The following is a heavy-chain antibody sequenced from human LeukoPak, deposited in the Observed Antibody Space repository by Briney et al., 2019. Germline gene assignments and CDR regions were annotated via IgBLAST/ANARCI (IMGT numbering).Heavy chain of an antibody. CDR3: AKGQIFGVYYYYGMDV. CDR2: ISYDGSNK. D-gene: IGHD3-3*01. J-gene: IGHJ6*02. Sequence: GGSLRLSCAASGFTFSSYGMHWVRQAPGKGLERVAVISYDGSNKYYADSVKGRFTISRDNSKNTLYLQMNSLRAEDTAVYYCAKGQIFGVYYYYGMDVWGQGTTVTVSS. V-gene: IGHV3-30*18. CDR1: GFTFSSYG.